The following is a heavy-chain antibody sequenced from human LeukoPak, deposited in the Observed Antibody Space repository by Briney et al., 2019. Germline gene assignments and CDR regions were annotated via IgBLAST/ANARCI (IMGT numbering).Heavy chain of an antibody. D-gene: IGHD6-13*01. V-gene: IGHV3-21*01. J-gene: IGHJ5*02. Sequence: GGSLRLSCAASGFTFSSYSMNWVRQAPGKGLEWVSSISSSSSYIYYADSVKGRFTISRDNAKNSLYLQMNSLRAEDTAVYYCARDPSIAAAVYNWFDPWGQGTLVTVSS. CDR3: ARDPSIAAAVYNWFDP. CDR1: GFTFSSYS. CDR2: ISSSSSYI.